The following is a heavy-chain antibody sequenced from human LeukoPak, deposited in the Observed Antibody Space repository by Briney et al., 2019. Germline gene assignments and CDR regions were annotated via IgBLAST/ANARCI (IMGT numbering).Heavy chain of an antibody. CDR1: GFTFSSYS. J-gene: IGHJ3*02. Sequence: GRSLRLSCAASGFTFSSYSMNWVRQAPGKGLEWVSSISSSSSYIYYADSVKGRFTISRDNAKNSLYLQMNSLRAEDTAVYYCARDDTLSGSYPDAFDIWGQGTMVTVSS. V-gene: IGHV3-21*01. D-gene: IGHD1-26*01. CDR2: ISSSSSYI. CDR3: ARDDTLSGSYPDAFDI.